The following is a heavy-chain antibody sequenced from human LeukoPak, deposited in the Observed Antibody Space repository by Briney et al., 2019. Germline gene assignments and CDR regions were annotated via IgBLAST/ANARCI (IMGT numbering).Heavy chain of an antibody. CDR3: SRDDSYGLDY. CDR1: GFTFSNYE. D-gene: IGHD5-18*01. J-gene: IGHJ4*02. Sequence: GGSLRLSCAASGFTFSNYEMNWVRQAPGKGLEWVSYISSSGSTIYYADSVKGRFTISRDNAKNSLYLQMNSLRAEDTAVYYCSRDDSYGLDYWGQGTRVTVSS. CDR2: ISSSGSTI. V-gene: IGHV3-48*03.